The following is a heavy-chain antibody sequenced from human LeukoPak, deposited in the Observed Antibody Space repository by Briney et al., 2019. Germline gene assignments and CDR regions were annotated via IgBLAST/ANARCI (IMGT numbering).Heavy chain of an antibody. CDR1: GFTFSTYV. V-gene: IGHV3-23*01. CDR3: AKALAVTPAY. CDR2: ISGSGGST. J-gene: IGHJ4*02. D-gene: IGHD4-17*01. Sequence: PGGSLRLSCAASGFTFSTYVMHWVRQAPGKGLEWVSAISGSGGSTYYADSVKGRFTISRDNSKNTLYLQMNSLRAEDTAVYYCAKALAVTPAYWGQGTLVTVSS.